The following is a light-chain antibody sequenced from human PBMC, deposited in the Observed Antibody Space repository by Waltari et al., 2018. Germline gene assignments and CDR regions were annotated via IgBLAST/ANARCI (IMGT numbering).Light chain of an antibody. CDR2: TKT. J-gene: IGKJ4*02. Sequence: DIQITQSPSSLSASVGDRVTITRRASQPNSHHLNRYRHKPVKAPELLTYTKTNLQGGVPSRCSGSCSGTGCTLTISSLEPEDFATYYCQQAYSAPRPFNGGTKVKFK. CDR3: QQAYSAPRP. V-gene: IGKV1-39*01. CDR1: QPNSHH.